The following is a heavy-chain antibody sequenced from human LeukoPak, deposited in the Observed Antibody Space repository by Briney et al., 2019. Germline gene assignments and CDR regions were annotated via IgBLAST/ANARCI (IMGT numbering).Heavy chain of an antibody. CDR1: GGSMNTHY. CDR3: ATSPEYCSGGNCYRFDH. J-gene: IGHJ4*02. Sequence: SETLSLTCTVSGGSMNTHYWSWIRQPPGTGLEWIGSIYYTGITTYNLSLQSRLTVSVDMSKNQFSLRLTSVTAADTAAYYCATSPEYCSGGNCYRFDHWGQGSLVTVSS. V-gene: IGHV4-59*08. D-gene: IGHD2-15*01. CDR2: IYYTGIT.